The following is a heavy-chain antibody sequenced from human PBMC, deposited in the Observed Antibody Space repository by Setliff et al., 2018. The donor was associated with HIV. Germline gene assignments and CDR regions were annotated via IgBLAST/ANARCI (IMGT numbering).Heavy chain of an antibody. CDR3: AIDCGVDCSGDY. D-gene: IGHD2-21*01. J-gene: IGHJ4*02. CDR1: GGTLSSYT. Sequence: SVKVSCKASGGTLSSYTFNLVRQAPGQGLEWVGGIIPIVGIGKYAQSLQGRLTITAEESTRTVYMDLSSLRSEDTALYYCAIDCGVDCSGDYWGQGTLVTVSS. V-gene: IGHV1-69*10. CDR2: IIPIVGIG.